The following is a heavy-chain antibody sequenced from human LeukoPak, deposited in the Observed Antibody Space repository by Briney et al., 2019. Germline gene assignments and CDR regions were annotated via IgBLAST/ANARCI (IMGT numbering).Heavy chain of an antibody. D-gene: IGHD2-2*01. CDR3: AREMGGYCSSTSCYGFDY. V-gene: IGHV1-69*04. Sequence: SVKVSCRASGGTFSSYAISWVRQAPGQGLEWMGRIIPILGVANYAQKFQGRVTITADKSTSTAYMELSSLRSEDTAVYYCAREMGGYCSSTSCYGFDYWGQGTLVTVSS. J-gene: IGHJ4*02. CDR1: GGTFSSYA. CDR2: IIPILGVA.